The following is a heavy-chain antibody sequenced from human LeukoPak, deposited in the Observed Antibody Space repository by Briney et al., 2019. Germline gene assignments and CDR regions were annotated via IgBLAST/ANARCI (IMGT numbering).Heavy chain of an antibody. D-gene: IGHD1-1*01. Sequence: SETLSLTCTVSGGSFTSYYWSWIRQPPGKGLEWIGYIYYSGSTTYNPSLKSRVTISVDTAKNQFSLNLSSVTAADTAIYYRVRHDNFGRWPLDYWGQGTLVTVSS. J-gene: IGHJ4*02. CDR1: GGSFTSYY. CDR2: IYYSGST. CDR3: VRHDNFGRWPLDY. V-gene: IGHV4-59*08.